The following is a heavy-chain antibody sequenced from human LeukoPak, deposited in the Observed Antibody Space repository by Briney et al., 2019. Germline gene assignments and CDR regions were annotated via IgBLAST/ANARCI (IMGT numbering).Heavy chain of an antibody. Sequence: GESLRLSCAASGFTFSAYWMTWVRQAPGKGLEWLANINEGANVKFYVDSVKGRFTISRDNAKNSLYLQMNSLRAEDTAVYYCAELGITMIGGVWGKGTTVTISS. J-gene: IGHJ6*04. CDR2: INEGANVK. V-gene: IGHV3-7*01. CDR1: GFTFSAYW. D-gene: IGHD3-10*02. CDR3: AELGITMIGGV.